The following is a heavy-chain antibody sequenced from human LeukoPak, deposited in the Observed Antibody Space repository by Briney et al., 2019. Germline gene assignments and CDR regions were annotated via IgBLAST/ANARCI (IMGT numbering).Heavy chain of an antibody. J-gene: IGHJ1*01. CDR2: IKQDGSEE. CDR1: EFRFGRDW. V-gene: IGHV3-7*01. Sequence: QAGGSLRLTCVASEFRFGRDWISWVRQAPGKGLEWVACIKQDGSEEYYVGSVRGRFTVSVDNGKNSLYLQMNSLRAEDTARYYCATLDSTKSVFWGRGTAVTVSS. D-gene: IGHD2-2*01. CDR3: ATLDSTKSVF.